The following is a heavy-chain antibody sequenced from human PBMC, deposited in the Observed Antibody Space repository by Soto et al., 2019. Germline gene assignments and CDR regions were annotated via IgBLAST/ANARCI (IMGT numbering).Heavy chain of an antibody. D-gene: IGHD6-6*01. CDR1: GFTFSSYA. CDR2: ISGSGVST. Sequence: EVQLLESGGGLVQPGGSLRLTCAASGFTFSSYAMSWVRQAPGKGLEWVSGISGSGVSTYYADSVKGRFTISTDNSTNTLYLQKNSLRAEDATVYYCAKDRERIATRSIDYWGQGTLVTVSS. J-gene: IGHJ4*02. V-gene: IGHV3-23*01. CDR3: AKDRERIATRSIDY.